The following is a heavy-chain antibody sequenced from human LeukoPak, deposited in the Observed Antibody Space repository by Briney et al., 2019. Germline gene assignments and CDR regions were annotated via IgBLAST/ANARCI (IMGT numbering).Heavy chain of an antibody. CDR3: ARPVPSRLGWFDP. Sequence: SETLSLTCTASGGSISSSSYYWGWIRQPPGKGLEWIGSIYYSGSTYYNPSLKSRVTISVDTSKNQFSLKLTSVTAADTAVYYCARPVPSRLGWFDPWGQGTLVTVSS. J-gene: IGHJ5*02. D-gene: IGHD1-1*01. CDR1: GGSISSSSYY. CDR2: IYYSGST. V-gene: IGHV4-39*01.